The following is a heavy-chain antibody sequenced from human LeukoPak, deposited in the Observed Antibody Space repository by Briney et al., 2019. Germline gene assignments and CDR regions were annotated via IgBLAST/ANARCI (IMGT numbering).Heavy chain of an antibody. CDR2: ISYSGNT. J-gene: IGHJ4*02. Sequence: PGGSLRLSCAASGFTFSSYAMSWIRQPPGKGLEWIGYISYSGNTNYSPSLKSRVTISVDTSKNQFSLKLSSVTAADTAVYYCARVGSGSLDYWGQGTLVTVSS. CDR1: GFTFSSYA. V-gene: IGHV4-59*01. CDR3: ARVGSGSLDY. D-gene: IGHD3-10*01.